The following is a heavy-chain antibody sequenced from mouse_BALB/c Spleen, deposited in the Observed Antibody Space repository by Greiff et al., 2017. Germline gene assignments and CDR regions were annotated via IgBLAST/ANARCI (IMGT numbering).Heavy chain of an antibody. CDR1: GFTFSSYA. D-gene: IGHD2-3*01. CDR3: ARFNDGYYAFYAMDY. Sequence: EVQLVESGGGLVKPGGSLKLSCAASGFTFSSYAMSWVRQSPEKRLEWVAEISSGGSYTYYPDTVTGRFTISRDNAKNTLYLEMSSLRSEDTAMYYCARFNDGYYAFYAMDYWGQGTSVTVSS. V-gene: IGHV5-9-4*01. J-gene: IGHJ4*01. CDR2: ISSGGSYT.